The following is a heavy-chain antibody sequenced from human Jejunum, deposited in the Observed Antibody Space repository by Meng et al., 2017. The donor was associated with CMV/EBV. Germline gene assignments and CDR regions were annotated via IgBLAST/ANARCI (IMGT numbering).Heavy chain of an antibody. J-gene: IGHJ6*02. D-gene: IGHD2-15*01. V-gene: IGHV1-8*01. CDR2: MNPNSGNT. CDR3: AVAKGRRYYYYGMDV. CDR1: YTFTSYD. Sequence: YTFTSYDISWVRQATGQGLEWMGWMNPNSGNTGYAQKFQGRVTMTRNTSISTAYMELSSLRSEDTAVYYCAVAKGRRYYYYGMDVWGQGTTVTVSS.